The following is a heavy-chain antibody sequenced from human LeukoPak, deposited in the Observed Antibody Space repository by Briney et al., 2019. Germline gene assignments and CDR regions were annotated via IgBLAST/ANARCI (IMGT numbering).Heavy chain of an antibody. V-gene: IGHV4-34*01. Sequence: SETLSLTCAVYGGSFSGYYWSWIRQPPGKGLEWIGEINHSGSTNYNPSLKSRVTISVDTSKNQFSLKLSSVTAADTAVYYCARGRCSSTSCLKIPPYYMDVWGKGTTVTVSS. J-gene: IGHJ6*03. CDR3: ARGRCSSTSCLKIPPYYMDV. CDR1: GGSFSGYY. CDR2: INHSGST. D-gene: IGHD2-2*01.